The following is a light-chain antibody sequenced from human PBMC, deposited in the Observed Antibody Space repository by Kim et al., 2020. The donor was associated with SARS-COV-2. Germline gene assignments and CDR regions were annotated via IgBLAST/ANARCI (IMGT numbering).Light chain of an antibody. CDR3: QQYDSYSWT. V-gene: IGKV1-5*01. J-gene: IGKJ1*01. Sequence: ASVGDRVTITCRASQSISTWLAWYQQKPGKAPKLRIYDAASLESGVPSRFSGSGSGTEFTLTISSLQPDDFATYYCQQYDSYSWTFAQGTKVDIK. CDR2: DAA. CDR1: QSISTW.